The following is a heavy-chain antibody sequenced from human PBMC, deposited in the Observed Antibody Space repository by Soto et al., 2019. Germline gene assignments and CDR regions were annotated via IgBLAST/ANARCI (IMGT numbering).Heavy chain of an antibody. Sequence: SETLSLTCTVSGGSISSYYWNWIRQPPGKGLGWIGYVYHSGGTTYNPSLKSRVTISLDTSKNQFSLKLSSVTAADTAVYYCARERPDGSRLDPWGQGTLVTVS. J-gene: IGHJ5*02. CDR2: VYHSGGT. V-gene: IGHV4-59*12. CDR1: GGSISSYY. CDR3: ARERPDGSRLDP. D-gene: IGHD6-13*01.